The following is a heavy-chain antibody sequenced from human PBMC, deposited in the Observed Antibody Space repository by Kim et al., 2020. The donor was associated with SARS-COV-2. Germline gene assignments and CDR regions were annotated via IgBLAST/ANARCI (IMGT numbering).Heavy chain of an antibody. CDR3: AREAVAGSFDY. Sequence: NPGYSQKFQGRVSITRDTSATTAYLELSGLISEDTAVYYCAREAVAGSFDYWGQGSLVTVSS. J-gene: IGHJ4*02. CDR2: NP. V-gene: IGHV1-3*01. D-gene: IGHD6-19*01.